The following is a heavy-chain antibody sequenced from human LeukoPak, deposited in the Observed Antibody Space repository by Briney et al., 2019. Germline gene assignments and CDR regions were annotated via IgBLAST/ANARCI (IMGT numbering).Heavy chain of an antibody. CDR3: ARIDRAVAGTIDY. D-gene: IGHD6-19*01. Sequence: SETLSLTCTVSGGSISSYYWSWIRQPPGKGLEWIGYIYYSGSTKYNPSLKSRVSISVDTSKNQFSLKLSSVTAADTAVYYCARIDRAVAGTIDYWGQGTLVTVSS. J-gene: IGHJ4*02. V-gene: IGHV4-59*08. CDR1: GGSISSYY. CDR2: IYYSGST.